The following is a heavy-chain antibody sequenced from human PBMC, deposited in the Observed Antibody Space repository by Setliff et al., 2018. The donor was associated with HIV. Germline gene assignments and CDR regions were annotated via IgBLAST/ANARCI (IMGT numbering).Heavy chain of an antibody. CDR1: GGSLSDYY. Sequence: SETLSLTCAVYGGSLSDYYWIWIRQPPGKGLEWIGAINHSGSTNYNPSLKSRVTISLDTPKNQFSLKLICVTAADPAVFYCARAHRYTSSWSVAYFDYWGQGTLVTVSS. CDR3: ARAHRYTSSWSVAYFDY. CDR2: INHSGST. D-gene: IGHD6-13*01. V-gene: IGHV4-34*01. J-gene: IGHJ4*02.